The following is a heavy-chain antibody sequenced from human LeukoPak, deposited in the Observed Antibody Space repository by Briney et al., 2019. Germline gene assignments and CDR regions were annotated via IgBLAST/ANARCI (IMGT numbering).Heavy chain of an antibody. CDR2: ISSSSHRT. V-gene: IGHV3-48*04. D-gene: IGHD3-10*01. CDR1: GFTFSSYS. CDR3: AGPTKTDSGTKDIDY. Sequence: GASLRLSCVASGFTFSSYSINWVRQAPGKGLEWVVYISSSSHRTYYADSVKGRFTISRDNAKNSLFLQMDSLRPEDTAMYYCAGPTKTDSGTKDIDYWGQGTLVTVSS. J-gene: IGHJ4*02.